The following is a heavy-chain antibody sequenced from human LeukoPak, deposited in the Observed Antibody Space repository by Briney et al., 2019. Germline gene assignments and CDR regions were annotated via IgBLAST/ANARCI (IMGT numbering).Heavy chain of an antibody. CDR3: ARENYYGSGSYYSY. CDR1: GGSISSSSYY. Sequence: PSETLSLTCTVSGGSISSSSYYWGWIRPPPGKGLEWIGSIYYSGSTYYNPSLKSRVTISVDTSKNQFSLKLSSVTAADTAVCYCARENYYGSGSYYSYWGQGTLVTVSS. J-gene: IGHJ4*02. CDR2: IYYSGST. V-gene: IGHV4-39*02. D-gene: IGHD3-10*01.